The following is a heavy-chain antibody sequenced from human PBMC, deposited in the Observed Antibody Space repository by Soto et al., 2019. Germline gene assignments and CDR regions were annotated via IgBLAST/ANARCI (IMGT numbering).Heavy chain of an antibody. CDR1: GYTFTGYY. J-gene: IGHJ6*02. CDR2: INPNSGGT. CDR3: ARANNWNYYYYYYGMDV. V-gene: IGHV1-2*04. D-gene: IGHD1-7*01. Sequence: ASVKVSCKASGYTFTGYYMHWVRQAPGQGLEWMGWINPNSGGTNYARKFQGWVTMTRDTSISTAYMELSRLRSDDTAVYYCARANNWNYYYYYYGMDVWGQGTTVTVSS.